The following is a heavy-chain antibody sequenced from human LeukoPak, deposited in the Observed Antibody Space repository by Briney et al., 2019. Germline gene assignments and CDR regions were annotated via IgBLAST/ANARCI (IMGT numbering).Heavy chain of an antibody. V-gene: IGHV4-38-2*02. CDR2: IYHSGST. J-gene: IGHJ4*02. Sequence: PSETLSLTCTVSGYSISSGYYWGWIRQPPGKGLEWIGSIYHSGSTYYNPSLKSRVTISVDTSKNQFSLKLSSVTAADTAVYYCARDYYGPAEDYWGQGTLVTVSS. D-gene: IGHD3-10*01. CDR1: GYSISSGYY. CDR3: ARDYYGPAEDY.